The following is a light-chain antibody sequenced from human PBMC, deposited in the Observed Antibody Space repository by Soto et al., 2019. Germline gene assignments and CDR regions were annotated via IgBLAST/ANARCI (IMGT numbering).Light chain of an antibody. Sequence: EILLTQSPATLSLSPGERATLYCRASQSVSSYLAWYQQKHGQAPRLLIYDASNRDTGIPARFSGSGSGTDFTLPISSLEPEDFEVYYCQQRSNWPRTFGQGTKVDIK. V-gene: IGKV3-11*01. CDR2: DAS. J-gene: IGKJ1*01. CDR3: QQRSNWPRT. CDR1: QSVSSY.